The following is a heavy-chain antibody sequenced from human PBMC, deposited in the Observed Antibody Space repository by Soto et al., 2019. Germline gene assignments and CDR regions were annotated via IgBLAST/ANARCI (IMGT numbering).Heavy chain of an antibody. Sequence: GGSLRLSCAASGFTFSDHYMDWVRQAPGKGLEWVGRTRNKANSYTTEYAASVKGRFTISRDDSKNSLYLQMNSLKTEDTAVYYCAGSSSYYGMDVWGQGTTVTV. J-gene: IGHJ6*02. CDR1: GFTFSDHY. CDR2: TRNKANSYTT. V-gene: IGHV3-72*01. CDR3: AGSSSYYGMDV. D-gene: IGHD6-6*01.